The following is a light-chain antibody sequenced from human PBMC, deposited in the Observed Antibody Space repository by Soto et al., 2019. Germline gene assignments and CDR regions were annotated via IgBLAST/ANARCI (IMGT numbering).Light chain of an antibody. J-gene: IGKJ1*01. V-gene: IGKV2D-29*01. Sequence: IVITQTPLSLSVTTVQPASISCESSQSLLNPEGRTYVYWYQQKPGQPPQLLISEVSYRFSGVPDRFSGSGSGTDFPLKISRVEAEDGGVYYCMQSLHLPWTFGQGTKVE. CDR2: EVS. CDR1: QSLLNPEGRTY. CDR3: MQSLHLPWT.